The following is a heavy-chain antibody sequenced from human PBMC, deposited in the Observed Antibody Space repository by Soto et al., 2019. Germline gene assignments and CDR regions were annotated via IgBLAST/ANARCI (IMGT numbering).Heavy chain of an antibody. CDR3: ARDLMYYDILTGYHRVNYGMDV. J-gene: IGHJ6*02. D-gene: IGHD3-9*01. Sequence: SVKVSCKASGGTFSSYAISWVRQAPGQGLEWMGGIIPIFGTANYAQKFQGRVTITADKSTSTAYMELSSLRSEDTAVYYCARDLMYYDILTGYHRVNYGMDVWGQGTTVTVSS. V-gene: IGHV1-69*06. CDR2: IIPIFGTA. CDR1: GGTFSSYA.